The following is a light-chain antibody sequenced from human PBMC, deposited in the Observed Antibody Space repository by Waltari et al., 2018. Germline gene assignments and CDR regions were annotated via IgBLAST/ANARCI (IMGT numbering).Light chain of an antibody. CDR1: QSIRSW. CDR2: KAS. J-gene: IGKJ1*01. V-gene: IGKV1-5*03. Sequence: DIQMTQSPSTLSAVEGDRVIITCRASQSIRSWLDWFQQKPGQAPKLLIYKASGLESGVPSRFSGRGSGTEFTLTISSLQPDDFATYYCQQYSAYPWTFGQGTKVDVK. CDR3: QQYSAYPWT.